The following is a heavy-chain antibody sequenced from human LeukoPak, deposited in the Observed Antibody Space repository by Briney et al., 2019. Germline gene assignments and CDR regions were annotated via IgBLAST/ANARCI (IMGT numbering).Heavy chain of an antibody. CDR1: GGSISSSSYY. CDR3: ARRDYYDSSGYY. D-gene: IGHD3-22*01. Sequence: SETLSFTCTVSGGSISSSSYYWGWIRQAPGKGLEWIGSIYYSGSTYYNPSLKSRVTISVDTSKNQFSLKLSSVTAADTAVYYCARRDYYDSSGYYWGQGTLVTVSS. V-gene: IGHV4-39*07. CDR2: IYYSGST. J-gene: IGHJ4*02.